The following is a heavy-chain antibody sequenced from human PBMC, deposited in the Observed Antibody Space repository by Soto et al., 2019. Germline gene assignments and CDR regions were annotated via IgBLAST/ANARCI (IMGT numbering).Heavy chain of an antibody. Sequence: GGSLRLSCAASGFTFSSYGMHWVRQAPGKGLEWVAVISYDGSNKYYADSVKGRFTISRDNSKNTLYLQMNSLRAEDTAVYYCAKAADSCYSGNPRRPCGGDCSTCSIFHRWGQGTLVTVSS. CDR1: GFTFSSYG. CDR2: ISYDGSNK. J-gene: IGHJ5*02. CDR3: AKAADSCYSGNPRRPCGGDCSTCSIFHR. D-gene: IGHD2-21*02. V-gene: IGHV3-30*18.